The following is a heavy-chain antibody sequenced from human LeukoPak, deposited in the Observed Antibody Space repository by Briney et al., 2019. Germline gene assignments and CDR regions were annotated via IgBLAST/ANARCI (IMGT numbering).Heavy chain of an antibody. CDR1: GFTFSSYG. J-gene: IGHJ4*02. CDR3: ASNDYSNYPLAY. Sequence: PGRSLRLSCAASGFTFSSYGMHWVRQAPGKGLEWVAVIWYDGSNKYYADSVKGRFTISRDNSKNTLYLQMNSLRAEDTAVYYCASNDYSNYPLAYWGQGTLVTVSS. V-gene: IGHV3-33*01. D-gene: IGHD4-4*01. CDR2: IWYDGSNK.